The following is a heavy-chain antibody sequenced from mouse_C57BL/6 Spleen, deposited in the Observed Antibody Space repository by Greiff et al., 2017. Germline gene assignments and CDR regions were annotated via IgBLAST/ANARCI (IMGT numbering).Heavy chain of an antibody. CDR3: TRSVATVVATWYFDV. CDR2: IDPETGGT. V-gene: IGHV1-15*01. D-gene: IGHD1-1*01. CDR1: GYTFTDYE. J-gene: IGHJ1*03. Sequence: VQLQQSGAELVRPGASVTLSCKASGYTFTDYEMHWVKQTPVHGLEWIGAIDPETGGTAYNQKFKGKAILTADKSSSTAYMELRSLTSEDSAVYYCTRSVATVVATWYFDVWGTGTTVTVSS.